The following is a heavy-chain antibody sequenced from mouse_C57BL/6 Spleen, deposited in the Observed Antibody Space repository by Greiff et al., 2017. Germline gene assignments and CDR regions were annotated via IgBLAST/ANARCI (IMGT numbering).Heavy chain of an antibody. Sequence: VQLQQPGAELVMPGASVKLSCKASGYTFTSYWMHWVKQRPGQGLEWIGEIDPSDSYTNYNQKFKGKSTLTVDKSSSTAYMQLSSLTSEDSAVYYCATRGYWDVDYAMDYWGQGTSVTVSS. CDR2: IDPSDSYT. V-gene: IGHV1-69*01. J-gene: IGHJ4*01. CDR1: GYTFTSYW. D-gene: IGHD4-1*01. CDR3: ATRGYWDVDYAMDY.